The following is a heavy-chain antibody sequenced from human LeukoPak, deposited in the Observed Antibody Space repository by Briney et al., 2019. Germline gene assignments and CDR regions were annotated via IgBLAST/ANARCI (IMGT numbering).Heavy chain of an antibody. CDR2: ISGSGGST. D-gene: IGHD3-9*01. V-gene: IGHV3-23*01. CDR3: AKTTYYDILTGYSRHYYFDY. Sequence: GGSLRLSCAASGFTVINNYMSWVRQAPGKGLEWVSAISGSGGSTYYADSVKGRFTISRDNSKNTLYLQMNSLRAEDTAVYYCAKTTYYDILTGYSRHYYFDYWGQGTLVTVSS. J-gene: IGHJ4*02. CDR1: GFTVINNY.